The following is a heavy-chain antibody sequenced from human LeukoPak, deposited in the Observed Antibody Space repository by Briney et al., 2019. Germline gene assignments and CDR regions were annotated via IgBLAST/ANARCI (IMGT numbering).Heavy chain of an antibody. CDR2: IYYTGST. D-gene: IGHD3-10*01. V-gene: IGHV4-59*08. CDR1: GVSITSCC. J-gene: IGHJ3*02. CDR3: AKSLWGSAAFDI. Sequence: TSETLSLTCTVSGVSITSCCWSGIRLPPGKRLEWIAYIYYTGSTNYNPSLKSRVTISVDTSNNQFSLNLSSVTAAATAVYYCAKSLWGSAAFDIWGQGTMVTVSS.